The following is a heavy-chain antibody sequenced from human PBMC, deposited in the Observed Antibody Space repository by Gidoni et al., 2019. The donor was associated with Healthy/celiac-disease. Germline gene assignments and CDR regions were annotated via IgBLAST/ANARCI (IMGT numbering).Heavy chain of an antibody. CDR1: GFTFSSYG. D-gene: IGHD1-26*01. V-gene: IGHV3-30*18. Sequence: QVQLVESGGGVVQPGRSLRLSCAASGFTFSSYGMHWVRQAHGKGLEWVAVISYDGSKKYYADSVKGRFTISRDNSKNTLYLQMNSLRAEDTAVYYCAKDLPDENGGSYYFDYWGQGTLVTVSS. CDR3: AKDLPDENGGSYYFDY. CDR2: ISYDGSKK. J-gene: IGHJ4*02.